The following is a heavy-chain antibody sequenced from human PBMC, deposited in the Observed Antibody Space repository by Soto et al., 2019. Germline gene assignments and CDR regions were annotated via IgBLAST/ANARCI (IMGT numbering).Heavy chain of an antibody. Sequence: QLQLQESGPGLVKPSETLSLTCTVSGGSISSSSYYWGWIRQPPGKGLEWIGSIYYSGSTYYNPSLKRRVTISVDTSKNQFSLKLSSVTAADTAVYYCARQITMIVVVNRAPLTDWGQGTLVTVSS. CDR2: IYYSGST. V-gene: IGHV4-39*01. D-gene: IGHD3-22*01. CDR1: GGSISSSSYY. J-gene: IGHJ4*02. CDR3: ARQITMIVVVNRAPLTD.